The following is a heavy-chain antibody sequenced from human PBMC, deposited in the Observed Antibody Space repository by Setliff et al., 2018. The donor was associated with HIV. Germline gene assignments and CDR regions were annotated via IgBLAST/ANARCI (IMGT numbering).Heavy chain of an antibody. J-gene: IGHJ3*02. CDR2: IYTSGST. V-gene: IGHV4-61*09. Sequence: PSETLSLTCTVSGGSISSGTYYWTWIRQPAGKGLEWIGHIYTSGSTNYNPSLKSRVNISIDTSKNQFSLKLSSVTAADTAVYYCARGDTYYHDRSGYVKSALDAFDIWGRGTLVTVSS. D-gene: IGHD3-22*01. CDR1: GGSISSGTYY. CDR3: ARGDTYYHDRSGYVKSALDAFDI.